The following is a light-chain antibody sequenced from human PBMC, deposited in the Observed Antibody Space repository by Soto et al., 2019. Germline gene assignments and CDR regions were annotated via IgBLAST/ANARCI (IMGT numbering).Light chain of an antibody. CDR1: SSDVGGYNY. Sequence: QSALTQPPSASGSPGQSVTISCTGTSSDVGGYNYVSLYQQHSGKAPKLIIYEVSKRPSGVPDRCSCSKSGNTASLTVSGLQAEDEADYYCSSYAGSNNVVFGGGTKLTVL. J-gene: IGLJ2*01. CDR3: SSYAGSNNVV. CDR2: EVS. V-gene: IGLV2-8*01.